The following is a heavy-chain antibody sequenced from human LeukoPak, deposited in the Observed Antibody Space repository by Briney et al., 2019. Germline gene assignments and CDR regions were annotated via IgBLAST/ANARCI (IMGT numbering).Heavy chain of an antibody. Sequence: ASVKVSCKASGYTFTSYDINWERQATGQGLEWMGWMNPNSGNTGFAQKFQGRVTMTRNTSISTAYIALSSLRSEDTAVYYCARGRRDYGGKPLSYWGQGTLVTVSS. CDR3: ARGRRDYGGKPLSY. V-gene: IGHV1-8*01. CDR2: MNPNSGNT. CDR1: GYTFTSYD. J-gene: IGHJ4*02. D-gene: IGHD4-23*01.